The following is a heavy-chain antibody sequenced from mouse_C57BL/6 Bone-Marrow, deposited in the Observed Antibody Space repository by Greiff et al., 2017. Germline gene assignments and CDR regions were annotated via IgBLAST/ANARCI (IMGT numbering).Heavy chain of an antibody. CDR1: GYTFTSYG. CDR2: IYPRSGNT. D-gene: IGHD2-5*01. CDR3: ALYYSNTWYFDV. Sequence: QVQLQQSGAELARPGASVKLSCKASGYTFTSYGISWVKQRTGQGLKWIGEIYPRSGNTYYNEKFKGKATLTADKSSSTAYMELRSLTSEDSAVYFCALYYSNTWYFDVWGTGTTVTVSS. J-gene: IGHJ1*03. V-gene: IGHV1-81*01.